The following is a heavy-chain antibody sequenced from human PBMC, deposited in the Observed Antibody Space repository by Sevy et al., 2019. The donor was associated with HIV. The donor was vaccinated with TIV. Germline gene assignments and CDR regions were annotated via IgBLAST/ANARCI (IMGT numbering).Heavy chain of an antibody. J-gene: IGHJ6*02. V-gene: IGHV1-2*02. Sequence: ASVKVSCKASGYIFTDYYIHWVRQAPGQGLEWMAWINSDSGVTNYAQKFQGEVTVTRDTSLSTAYLELTRLKSNDTAIYYCARLTTQPTSELYGMDVWGQGTTVTVSS. CDR1: GYIFTDYY. D-gene: IGHD4-17*01. CDR2: INSDSGVT. CDR3: ARLTTQPTSELYGMDV.